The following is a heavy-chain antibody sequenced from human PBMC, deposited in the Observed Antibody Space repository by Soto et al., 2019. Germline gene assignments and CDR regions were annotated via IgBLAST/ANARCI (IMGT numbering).Heavy chain of an antibody. CDR2: IIPILGIA. CDR1: GGTFSSYT. V-gene: IGHV1-69*02. CDR3: ASDCGGDCYPPGDYYCYMDV. D-gene: IGHD2-21*01. J-gene: IGHJ6*03. Sequence: SVKVSCKASGGTFSSYTISWVRQAPGQGLEWMGRIIPILGIANYAQKFQGRVTITADKSTSTAYMELSSLRSEDTAVYYCASDCGGDCYPPGDYYCYMDVWGKGTTVTVSS.